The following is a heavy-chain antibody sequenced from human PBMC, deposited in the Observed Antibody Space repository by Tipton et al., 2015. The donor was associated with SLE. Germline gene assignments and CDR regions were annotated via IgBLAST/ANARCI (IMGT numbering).Heavy chain of an antibody. V-gene: IGHV4-61*01. J-gene: IGHJ5*02. Sequence: TLSLTCKVSGASINTSRYYWSWIRQPPGKGLQWLGYIHYTGSTNYNPSLKSRVSMSVDTSRNQFSLKLTSVTAVDTAEYFCARDGVYDSMYNWFDTWGQGTLVTVSS. CDR3: ARDGVYDSMYNWFDT. CDR2: IHYTGST. CDR1: GASINTSRYY. D-gene: IGHD5/OR15-5a*01.